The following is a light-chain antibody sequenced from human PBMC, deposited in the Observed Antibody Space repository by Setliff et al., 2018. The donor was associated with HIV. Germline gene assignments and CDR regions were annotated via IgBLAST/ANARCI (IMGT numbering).Light chain of an antibody. CDR3: CSYAGDTAFYV. J-gene: IGLJ1*01. Sequence: QSALTQPASVSGSPGQSITISCTGTNSDVGSYNFVSWYQPHPGKAPKLMIYEVNNRPSGVSNRSSGSKSGNTASLTISGLQAEDEADYYCCSYAGDTAFYVFGIGTKVTVL. V-gene: IGLV2-23*02. CDR1: NSDVGSYNF. CDR2: EVN.